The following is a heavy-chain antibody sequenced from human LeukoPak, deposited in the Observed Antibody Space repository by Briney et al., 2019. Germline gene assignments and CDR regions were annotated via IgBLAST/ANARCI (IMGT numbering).Heavy chain of an antibody. CDR2: IIPIFGTA. J-gene: IGHJ6*02. V-gene: IGHV1-69*13. Sequence: ASVTVSCKASGGTFSSYAISWVRQAPGQGLEWMGGIIPIFGTANYAQKFQGRVTITAGESTSTAYMELSSLRSEDTAVYYCANGTAGGLRNYNYYYYGIDLWARETALTVSS. CDR3: ANGTAGGLRNYNYYYYGIDL. CDR1: GGTFSSYA. D-gene: IGHD3-10*01.